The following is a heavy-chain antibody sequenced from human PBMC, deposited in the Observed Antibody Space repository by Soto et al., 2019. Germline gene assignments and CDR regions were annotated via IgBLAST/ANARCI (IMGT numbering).Heavy chain of an antibody. D-gene: IGHD3-16*02. J-gene: IGHJ6*02. CDR3: QTVYNCVTPTPQDV. CDR1: GYIFVNYG. V-gene: IGHV1-18*01. Sequence: QVQLVQTGAEVRKPGSSVKVSCKASGYIFVNYGIAWVRQAPGQGLEWMGWISPYSGNTHYASKVQDRLTMTTDTSTSTAYIALGSLTSDDTAVYYCQTVYNCVTPTPQDVWSQGTTVTVSS. CDR2: ISPYSGNT.